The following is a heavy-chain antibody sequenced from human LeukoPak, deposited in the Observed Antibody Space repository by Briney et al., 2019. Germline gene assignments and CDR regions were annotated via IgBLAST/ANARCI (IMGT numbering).Heavy chain of an antibody. Sequence: SETLSLTSTVSGDSVSSVSYYWSWIRQPPGKGLEWIGYIYYSGSTNYNLSFKSRVTMPIDTSKNQFSLKLSSVTAADTAVYYCARARVTMTRGERVLDYWGQGTLVTVSS. CDR3: ARARVTMTRGERVLDY. J-gene: IGHJ4*02. CDR2: IYYSGST. CDR1: GDSVSSVSYY. V-gene: IGHV4-61*01. D-gene: IGHD3-10*01.